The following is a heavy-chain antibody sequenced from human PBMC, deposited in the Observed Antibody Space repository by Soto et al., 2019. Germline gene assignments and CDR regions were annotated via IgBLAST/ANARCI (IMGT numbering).Heavy chain of an antibody. CDR2: ITSKGSTR. CDR3: AKEKQPCTDTTCYSGPFDS. V-gene: IGHV3-48*02. J-gene: IGHJ4*01. Sequence: GGSLRLSCAASGFSFNTYNMNWVRQAPGKGLEWLSYITSKGSTRKHADSVEGRFTVSRDNAKNSLYLQLNSLTDDDTAVYYCAKEKQPCTDTTCYSGPFDSWGQGTLVTVSS. CDR1: GFSFNTYN. D-gene: IGHD2-15*01.